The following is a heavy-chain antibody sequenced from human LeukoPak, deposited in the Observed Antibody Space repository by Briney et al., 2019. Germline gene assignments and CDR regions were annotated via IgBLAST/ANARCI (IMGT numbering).Heavy chain of an antibody. CDR1: GDSISSGGYY. CDR2: MYTSGST. D-gene: IGHD3-10*01. Sequence: SETLSLTCTVSGDSISSGGYYWSWIRQPAGKGLEWIGRMYTSGSTYYNPSLKSRVTISVDTSKNQFSLKLRSVTAADTAVYYCARFRRNKLWFGDDAFDIWGQGTMVTVSS. J-gene: IGHJ3*02. CDR3: ARFRRNKLWFGDDAFDI. V-gene: IGHV4-61*02.